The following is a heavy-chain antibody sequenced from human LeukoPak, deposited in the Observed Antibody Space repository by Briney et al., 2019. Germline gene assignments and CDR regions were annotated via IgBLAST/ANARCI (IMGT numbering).Heavy chain of an antibody. CDR1: GASISSYY. D-gene: IGHD5-24*01. CDR2: ISYSGST. CDR3: ARSGGRDGYNFDY. J-gene: IGHJ4*02. V-gene: IGHV4-59*01. Sequence: SETLSLTCTVSGASISSYYWSWIRQPSGKGLEWIGYISYSGSTNYNPSLKSRVTISVDTSKNQFSLKLSSVTAADTAVYYCARSGGRDGYNFDYWGQGTLVTVSS.